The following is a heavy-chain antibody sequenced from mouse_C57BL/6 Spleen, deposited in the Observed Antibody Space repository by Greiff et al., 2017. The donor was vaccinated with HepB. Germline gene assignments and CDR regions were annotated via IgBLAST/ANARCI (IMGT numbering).Heavy chain of an antibody. J-gene: IGHJ1*03. Sequence: EVKVEESGGGLVQPGGSMKLSCAASGFTFSDAWMDWVRQSPEKGLEWVAEIRNKANNHATYYAESVKGRFTISRDDSKSSVYLQMNSLRAEDTGIYYCTRLGGLGRRYFDVWGTGTTVTVSS. CDR3: TRLGGLGRRYFDV. CDR2: IRNKANNHAT. CDR1: GFTFSDAW. D-gene: IGHD4-1*01. V-gene: IGHV6-6*01.